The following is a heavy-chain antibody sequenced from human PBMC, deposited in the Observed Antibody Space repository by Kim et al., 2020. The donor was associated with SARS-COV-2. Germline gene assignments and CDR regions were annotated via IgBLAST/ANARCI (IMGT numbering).Heavy chain of an antibody. CDR2: VHQSSMT. CDR3: TSKYYYDTSGYYYADW. Sequence: SETLSLTCTVSIHSTSSGYYWGWIRQSPGKGLEWIGSVHQSSMTYYNPSLRSRVTISIDTSKNQFSLRLNSVTAADTAVYYCTSKYYYDTSGYYYADWWGQGTLVTVSS. J-gene: IGHJ4*02. CDR1: IHSTSSGYY. V-gene: IGHV4-38-2*02. D-gene: IGHD3-22*01.